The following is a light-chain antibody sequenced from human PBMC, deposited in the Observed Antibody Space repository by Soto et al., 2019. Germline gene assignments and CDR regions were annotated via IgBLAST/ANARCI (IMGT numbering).Light chain of an antibody. CDR2: GAS. J-gene: IGKJ1*01. CDR1: QSVSSSY. V-gene: IGKV3-20*01. Sequence: EIVLTQSPGTLSLSPVERATLSCRASQSVSSSYLAWYQQKPGQAPRLLIYGASSRATGIPDRFSGSGSGTDFTLTISRLEPEDFAVYYCQQYETSPRTFGQGTKVDIK. CDR3: QQYETSPRT.